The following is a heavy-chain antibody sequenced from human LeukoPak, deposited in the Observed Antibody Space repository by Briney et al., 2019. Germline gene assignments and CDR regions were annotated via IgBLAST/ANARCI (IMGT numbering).Heavy chain of an antibody. CDR2: IWYDGSNK. CDR3: ARSNYDSSGYYPYGMDV. Sequence: GRSLRLSCAASGFTFSSYGVHWVRQAPGKGLEWVAVIWYDGSNKYYADSVKGRFTISRDNSKNTLYLQMNSLRAEDTAVYYCARSNYDSSGYYPYGMDVWGQGTTVTVSS. D-gene: IGHD3-22*01. J-gene: IGHJ6*02. V-gene: IGHV3-33*01. CDR1: GFTFSSYG.